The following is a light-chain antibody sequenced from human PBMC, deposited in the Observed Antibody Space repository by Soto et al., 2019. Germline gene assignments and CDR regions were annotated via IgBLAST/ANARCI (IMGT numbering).Light chain of an antibody. J-gene: IGKJ2*01. CDR2: DAS. Sequence: DIQMTQSPSSLSASVGDRVTITGQASQDIIKYLNWYQQKPGKAPKLLIYDASTLEAGVPSRFSGSGSGTDFAFTINTLQPEDIATYYCQQYDMLPYTFGQGAKLEIK. CDR1: QDIIKY. V-gene: IGKV1-33*01. CDR3: QQYDMLPYT.